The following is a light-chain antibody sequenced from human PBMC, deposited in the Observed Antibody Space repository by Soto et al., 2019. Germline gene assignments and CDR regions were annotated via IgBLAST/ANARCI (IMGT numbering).Light chain of an antibody. V-gene: IGKV1-5*01. J-gene: IGKJ1*01. CDR3: HQYNSYSAWT. CDR1: QSISGY. Sequence: DIQMTQSPSTLSASVGDRVTITCRASQSISGYLAWYQQKPGKAPNLLIYDASNLLSGVPSRFSGSGSGTEFTLTISSPQPDDFATYYCHQYNSYSAWTFGQGTKVENK. CDR2: DAS.